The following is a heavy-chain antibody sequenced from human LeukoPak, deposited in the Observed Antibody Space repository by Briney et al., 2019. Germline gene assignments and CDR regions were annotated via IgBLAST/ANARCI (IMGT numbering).Heavy chain of an antibody. J-gene: IGHJ6*03. CDR2: IYYSGST. V-gene: IGHV4-39*01. CDR3: ARVVPATIAAYYYYYMDV. CDR1: GGSISSSSYY. D-gene: IGHD2-2*01. Sequence: SETLSLTCTVSGGSISSSSYYWGWIRQPPGKGLEWIGSIYYSGSTYYNPSLKSRVTISVDTSKNQFSLKVNSVTAADTAMYYCARVVPATIAAYYYYYMDVWGKGTTVTVS.